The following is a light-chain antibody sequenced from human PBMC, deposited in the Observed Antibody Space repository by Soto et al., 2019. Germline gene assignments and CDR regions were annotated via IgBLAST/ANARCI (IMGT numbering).Light chain of an antibody. V-gene: IGKV1-5*01. CDR2: DAS. J-gene: IGKJ4*01. CDR1: QSISSW. Sequence: DIQMTQSPSTLSASVGDRVTITCRASQSISSWLAWYQQKPGKAPKLLIYDASSLESGVPSRFSGSGSGTEFTLTISSLQADDFATYYCQQYNDLSTFGGGTKVDIK. CDR3: QQYNDLST.